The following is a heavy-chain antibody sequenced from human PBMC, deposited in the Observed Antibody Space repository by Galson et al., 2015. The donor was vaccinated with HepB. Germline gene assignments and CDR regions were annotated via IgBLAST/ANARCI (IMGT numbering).Heavy chain of an antibody. D-gene: IGHD2-21*02. CDR2: ISGSGGKT. V-gene: IGHV3-23*01. J-gene: IGHJ4*02. Sequence: SLRLSCAASGFTFRNYAMSWVRQAPGKGLEWVSVISGSGGKTYYADSVKGRFTISRDNSKNTLYLQMNSLRAEDTAVYYCAKDLSPYCGDGCYHEFDFCGQGTLVTVSS. CDR1: GFTFRNYA. CDR3: AKDLSPYCGDGCYHEFDF.